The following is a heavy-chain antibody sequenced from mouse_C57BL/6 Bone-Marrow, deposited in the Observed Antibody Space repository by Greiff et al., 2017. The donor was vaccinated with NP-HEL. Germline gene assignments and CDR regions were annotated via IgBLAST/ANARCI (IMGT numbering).Heavy chain of an antibody. V-gene: IGHV1-81*01. J-gene: IGHJ2*01. Sequence: QVQLQQSGAELARPGASVKLSCKASGYTFTSYGISWVKQRTGQGLEWIGEIYPRSGNTSYNEKFKGKATLTADKSSSTAYMELRSLTSEDSAVYFCASYGWGQGTTLTVSS. CDR1: GYTFTSYG. CDR2: IYPRSGNT. CDR3: ASYG. D-gene: IGHD1-1*02.